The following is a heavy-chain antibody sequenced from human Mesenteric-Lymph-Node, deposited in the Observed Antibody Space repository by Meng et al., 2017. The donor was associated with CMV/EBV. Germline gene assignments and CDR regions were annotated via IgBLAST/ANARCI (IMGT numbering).Heavy chain of an antibody. CDR3: AREGPFTIFGVVTERDAFDI. V-gene: IGHV1-69*05. Sequence: SVKVSCKASGGTFSSSAISWVRQVPGQGLEWMGGIVPMLGSPNYAQNFQDRVTITTDEFTSTAYMELHNLRSEDTGVYYCAREGPFTIFGVVTERDAFDIWGQGTMVTVSS. CDR2: IVPMLGSP. CDR1: GGTFSSSA. D-gene: IGHD3-3*01. J-gene: IGHJ3*02.